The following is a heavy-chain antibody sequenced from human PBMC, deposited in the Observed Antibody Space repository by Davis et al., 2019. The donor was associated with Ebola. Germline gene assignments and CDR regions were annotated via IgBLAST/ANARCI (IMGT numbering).Heavy chain of an antibody. CDR2: INPHNGNT. Sequence: ASVKVSCKASGYTFISYGITWVRQAPGQGLEWMGWINPHNGNTNYAQNVQGRVTMTSETSTSTAYMEVGSLRFDDTAVYYCARDAGTDIVLMVYAENYYGMDVWGQGTTVTVSS. V-gene: IGHV1-18*04. J-gene: IGHJ6*02. CDR1: GYTFISYG. D-gene: IGHD2-8*01. CDR3: ARDAGTDIVLMVYAENYYGMDV.